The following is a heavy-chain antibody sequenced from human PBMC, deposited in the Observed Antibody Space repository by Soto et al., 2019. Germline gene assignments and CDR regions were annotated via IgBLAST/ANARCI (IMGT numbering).Heavy chain of an antibody. CDR2: IRQDGVEK. V-gene: IGHV3-7*01. Sequence: GGSLRLSCEASGFTFSRVWMNWVRQAPGTGLEWVANIRQDGVEKYYVDSVKGRFTISRDNAKNSLYLQMSSLRAEDTAVYYCTASHTSGWATFESWGQGILVTVSS. D-gene: IGHD6-19*01. CDR1: GFTFSRVW. J-gene: IGHJ4*02. CDR3: TASHTSGWATFES.